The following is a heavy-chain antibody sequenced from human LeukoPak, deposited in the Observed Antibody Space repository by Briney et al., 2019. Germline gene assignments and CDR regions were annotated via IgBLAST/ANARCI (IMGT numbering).Heavy chain of an antibody. CDR1: GFTFSSYS. CDR3: TTERRAINYFDY. V-gene: IGHV3-21*03. Sequence: GGSLRLSCAASGFTFSSYSMNWVRQAPGKGLEWVSSISSSSSYIYYADSVKGRFTISRDNAKNSPYLQMNSLKTEDTAVYYCTTERRAINYFDYWGQGTLVTVSS. J-gene: IGHJ4*02. D-gene: IGHD3-9*01. CDR2: ISSSSSYI.